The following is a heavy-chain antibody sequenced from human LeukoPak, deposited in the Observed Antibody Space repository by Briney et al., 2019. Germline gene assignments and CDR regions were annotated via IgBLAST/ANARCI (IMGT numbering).Heavy chain of an antibody. J-gene: IGHJ4*02. Sequence: GGSLRLSCAASGFTFRNYWVNWVRQAPGKGLEWVANINEDGSEKNYVDSVKGRFTTSRDNARNSLSLQMNSLRSEDTAVYYCATYKNQPHTLFFDFWGQGALVTVSA. CDR2: INEDGSEK. D-gene: IGHD1-1*01. CDR3: ATYKNQPHTLFFDF. V-gene: IGHV3-7*02. CDR1: GFTFRNYW.